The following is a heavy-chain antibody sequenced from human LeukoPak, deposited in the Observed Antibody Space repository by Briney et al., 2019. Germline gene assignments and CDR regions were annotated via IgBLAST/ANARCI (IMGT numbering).Heavy chain of an antibody. D-gene: IGHD3-10*01. CDR1: GGTFTSYA. CDR3: ARDGTMVRGVTIFTGFDP. V-gene: IGHV1-69*13. Sequence: GASVKVSCKASGGTFTSYAISWVRQAPGQGLEWMGGIIPIFGTANYAQKFQGRVTITADESTTTAYMQLSSLRSEDTAVYYCARDGTMVRGVTIFTGFDPWGQGTLVTVSS. CDR2: IIPIFGTA. J-gene: IGHJ5*02.